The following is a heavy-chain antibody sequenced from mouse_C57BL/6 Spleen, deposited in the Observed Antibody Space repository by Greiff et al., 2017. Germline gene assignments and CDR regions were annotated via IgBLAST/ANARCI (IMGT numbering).Heavy chain of an antibody. V-gene: IGHV5-4*01. CDR3: ARDALYGTFFDY. D-gene: IGHD1-1*01. J-gene: IGHJ2*01. CDR1: GFTFSSYA. Sequence: DVKVVESGGGLVKPGGSLKLSCAASGFTFSSYAMSWVRQTPEKRLEWVATISDGGSYTYYPDNVKGRFTISRDNAKNNLYLQMGHLKSEDTAMYDCARDALYGTFFDYWGQGTTLTVSS. CDR2: ISDGGSYT.